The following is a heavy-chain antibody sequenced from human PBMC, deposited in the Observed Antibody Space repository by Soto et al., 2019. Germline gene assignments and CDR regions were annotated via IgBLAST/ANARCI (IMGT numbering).Heavy chain of an antibody. CDR3: AREGGRGGGYNAADI. CDR1: GGSINSGNYY. D-gene: IGHD1-1*01. V-gene: IGHV4-31*03. J-gene: IGHJ4*02. Sequence: SETLSLTCTVSGGSINSGNYYWSWIRQHPGKGLEWIGYIYYSSSTYYNPSLKSRVSISIDTSKNQFSLKLNSVTAADTAVYYCAREGGRGGGYNAADIWGQGTRVTVSS. CDR2: IYYSSST.